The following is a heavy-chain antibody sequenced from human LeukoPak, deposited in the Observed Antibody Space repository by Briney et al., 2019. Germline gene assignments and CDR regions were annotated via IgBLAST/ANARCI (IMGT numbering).Heavy chain of an antibody. CDR3: ARDSPRYSYALARGFDY. D-gene: IGHD5-18*01. Sequence: PGGSLRLSCAASGFTFSSYSMNWVRQAPGKGLEWVSYISSSSSTIYYADSVKGRFTISRDNAKNSLYLQMNSLRAEDTAVYYCARDSPRYSYALARGFDYWGQGTLVTVSS. V-gene: IGHV3-48*04. CDR2: ISSSSSTI. J-gene: IGHJ4*02. CDR1: GFTFSSYS.